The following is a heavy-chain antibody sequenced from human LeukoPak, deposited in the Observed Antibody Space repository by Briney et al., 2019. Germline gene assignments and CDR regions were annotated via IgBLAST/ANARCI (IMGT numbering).Heavy chain of an antibody. CDR3: AKVWSVGATIYYFDY. CDR2: INSDGSST. V-gene: IGHV3-74*01. Sequence: GGSLRLSCAASGFTFSSYWMHWVRQAPGKGLVWVSRINSDGSSTSYADSVKGRFTISRDNSKNTLYLQMNSLRAEDTAVYYCAKVWSVGATIYYFDYWGQGTLVTVSS. J-gene: IGHJ4*02. D-gene: IGHD1-26*01. CDR1: GFTFSSYW.